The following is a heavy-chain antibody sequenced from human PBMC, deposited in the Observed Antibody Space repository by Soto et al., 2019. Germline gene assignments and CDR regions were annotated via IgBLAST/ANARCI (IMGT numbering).Heavy chain of an antibody. V-gene: IGHV5-51*01. D-gene: IGHD6-13*01. J-gene: IGHJ4*02. CDR3: ARSPRSSPYFDY. CDR2: IFPGDSDT. Sequence: GESLKISCKGSGYSFTNYWIGWVRQMPGKGLEWMGIIFPGDSDTRYSPSFRGQVTISADTSISTAYLQWSSLRASDTAMYYCARSPRSSPYFDYWGQGALVTVSS. CDR1: GYSFTNYW.